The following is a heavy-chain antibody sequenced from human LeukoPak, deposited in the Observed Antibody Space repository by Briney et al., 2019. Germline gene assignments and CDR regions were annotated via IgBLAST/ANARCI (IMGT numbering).Heavy chain of an antibody. CDR1: GVTFSNYE. CDR3: AGRFLEWSDV. D-gene: IGHD3-3*01. V-gene: IGHV3-48*03. Sequence: PGGSLRLSCAVSGVTFSNYEMNWVRQAPGKGLEWLSHISSSGTIIYYADSVKGRFTISKDNAKNSLYLQMNSLRAEDTAVYYCAGRFLEWSDVWGRGTLVTVSS. CDR2: ISSSGTII. J-gene: IGHJ4*02.